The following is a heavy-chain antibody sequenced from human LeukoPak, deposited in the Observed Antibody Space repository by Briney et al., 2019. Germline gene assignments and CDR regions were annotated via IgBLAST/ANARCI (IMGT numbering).Heavy chain of an antibody. D-gene: IGHD6-19*01. V-gene: IGHV3-23*01. CDR3: ANPVTQNSGWYVNGDY. CDR1: GFTFSSYE. CDR2: ISGNGDTT. Sequence: PGGSLRLSCAASGFTFSSYEMNWVRQAPGKGLEWVSSISGNGDTTYYADSVRGRFTISRDNSRNTLYLQMNNLRAEDTAVYFCANPVTQNSGWYVNGDYWGQGTLVTVSS. J-gene: IGHJ4*02.